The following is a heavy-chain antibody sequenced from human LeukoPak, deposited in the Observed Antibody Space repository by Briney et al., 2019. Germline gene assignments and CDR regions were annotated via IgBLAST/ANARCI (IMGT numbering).Heavy chain of an antibody. J-gene: IGHJ1*01. CDR1: GGSFSGYY. V-gene: IGHV4-34*01. CDR3: ARAHYDFWSGYTPSREYFQH. Sequence: TSETLSLTCAVYGGSFSGYYWSWIRQPPGKGLEWIGEINHSGSTNYNPSLKSRITISVDTSKNQFSLKLSSVTAADTAVYYCARAHYDFWSGYTPSREYFQHWGQGTLVTVSS. D-gene: IGHD3-3*01. CDR2: INHSGST.